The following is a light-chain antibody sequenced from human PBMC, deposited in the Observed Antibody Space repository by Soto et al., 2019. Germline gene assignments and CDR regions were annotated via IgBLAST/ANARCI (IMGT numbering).Light chain of an antibody. Sequence: EIVLTQSPGTLSLSPGERATLSCRASQSVSSSYLAWYQQKPGQAPRLLIYGASSRATGIPARFSGSGSGTDFTLTISRLQAEDFATYYCQQTRTYPSTFGGGTKVDIK. V-gene: IGKV3-20*01. CDR2: GAS. J-gene: IGKJ4*01. CDR3: QQTRTYPST. CDR1: QSVSSSY.